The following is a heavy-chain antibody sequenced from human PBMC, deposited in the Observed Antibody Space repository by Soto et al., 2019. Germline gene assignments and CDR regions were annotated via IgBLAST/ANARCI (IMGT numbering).Heavy chain of an antibody. D-gene: IGHD6-19*01. CDR3: ARVGIAVAGTGWFDP. J-gene: IGHJ5*02. CDR2: IIPIFGTA. V-gene: IGHV1-69*01. CDR1: GGTFSSYA. Sequence: QVQLVQSGAEVKKPGSSVKVSCKASGGTFSSYAISWVRQAPGQGLEWMGGIIPIFGTANYAQKFQGRVTITADESTSTAYMELSSLRSEYTAVYYCARVGIAVAGTGWFDPWGQGTLVTVSS.